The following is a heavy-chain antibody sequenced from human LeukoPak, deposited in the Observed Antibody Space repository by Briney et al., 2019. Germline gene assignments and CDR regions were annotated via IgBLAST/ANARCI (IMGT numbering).Heavy chain of an antibody. CDR3: AREEAGY. D-gene: IGHD6-25*01. Sequence: GASVKVSCKATGFTFTNYDINWVRQATGQGLEWMGWMNPINGNTGYAQKFQGRVTMTRDTSISTAYMELSSLRSEDTAVYYCAREEAGYWGQGTLVTVSS. CDR2: MNPINGNT. V-gene: IGHV1-8*01. CDR1: GFTFTNYD. J-gene: IGHJ4*02.